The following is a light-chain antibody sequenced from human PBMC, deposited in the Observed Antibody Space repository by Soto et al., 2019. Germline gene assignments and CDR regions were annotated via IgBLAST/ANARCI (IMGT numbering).Light chain of an antibody. V-gene: IGKV3-20*01. CDR3: QQYGSSPPYT. CDR1: QSVSNNY. Sequence: VLTQSPGTLSLSPGERATLSCRASQSVSNNYFAWYQQKPCQAPRLLIFGSSDRATGIPDRFSGSGSGTDFTLTISRLEPEDFAVYYCQQYGSSPPYTFGQGTKLEIK. J-gene: IGKJ2*01. CDR2: GSS.